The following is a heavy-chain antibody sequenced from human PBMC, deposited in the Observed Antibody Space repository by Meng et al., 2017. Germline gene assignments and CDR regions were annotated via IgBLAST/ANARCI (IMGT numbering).Heavy chain of an antibody. Sequence: SETLSLTCTVSGGSVSSGSYYWSWIRQPPGKGLEWIGYIYYSGSTNYNPSLKSRVTISVDTSKNQFSLKLSSVTAADTAVYYCARTWGVRKEKNFQHWGQGTLVTVSS. J-gene: IGHJ1*01. CDR3: ARTWGVRKEKNFQH. D-gene: IGHD3-10*02. V-gene: IGHV4-61*01. CDR1: GGSVSSGSYY. CDR2: IYYSGST.